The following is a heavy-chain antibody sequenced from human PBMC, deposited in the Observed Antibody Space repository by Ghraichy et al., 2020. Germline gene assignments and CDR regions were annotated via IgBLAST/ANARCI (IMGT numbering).Heavy chain of an antibody. V-gene: IGHV3-7*01. CDR2: IKSDGSDR. Sequence: GGSLRLSCAASGFSFSRHWMSWVRQAPGKGLEWVASIKSDGSDRFYVDSVKGRFIISRDNAKNSVSLEMNSLRAEDTAVYYCARDPYGDYKYGGTDYWGQGTLVSVSS. J-gene: IGHJ4*02. CDR3: ARDPYGDYKYGGTDY. CDR1: GFSFSRHW. D-gene: IGHD4-17*01.